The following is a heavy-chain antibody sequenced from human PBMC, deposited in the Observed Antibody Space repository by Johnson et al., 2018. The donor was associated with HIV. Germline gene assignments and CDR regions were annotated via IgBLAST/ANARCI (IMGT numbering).Heavy chain of an antibody. J-gene: IGHJ3*02. Sequence: VQLVESGGGLVQPGGSLRLSCAASGFTFSSYAMSWVRQAPGKGLEWVSAISGSGGSTYYADSVKGRFTISRDNSKNTLFLQMNSLGPEDTAVYYCAKGRAQHLDGGAFDIWGQGTMVTVSS. CDR2: ISGSGGST. CDR1: GFTFSSYA. D-gene: IGHD6-13*01. CDR3: AKGRAQHLDGGAFDI. V-gene: IGHV3-23*04.